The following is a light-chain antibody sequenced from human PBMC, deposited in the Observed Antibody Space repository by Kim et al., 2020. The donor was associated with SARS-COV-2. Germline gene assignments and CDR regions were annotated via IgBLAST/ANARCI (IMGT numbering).Light chain of an antibody. CDR3: QQRANWPTVT. CDR2: DAS. Sequence: EIVLTQSPATLSLSPGERATLSCRASQSVGSYLAWYQQRPGQAPRLLIYDASNRATGIPARFSGSGSGTDFTLTINSLEPEDFAVHYCQQRANWPTVTFGGGTKVEIK. J-gene: IGKJ4*01. V-gene: IGKV3-11*01. CDR1: QSVGSY.